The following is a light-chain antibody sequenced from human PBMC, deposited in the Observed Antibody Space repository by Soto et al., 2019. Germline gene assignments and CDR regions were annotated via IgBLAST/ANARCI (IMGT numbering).Light chain of an antibody. CDR3: QQYNNWPRT. CDR2: GAS. Sequence: EIVLTQSSATLSLSPGERATLSCRASQSATSNALAWYQQKPGQAPRLLIYGASTRATGIPARFSGSGSGTEFTLTISSLQSEDFAVYYCQQYNNWPRTFGQGTKVDIK. CDR1: QSATSN. J-gene: IGKJ1*01. V-gene: IGKV3D-15*01.